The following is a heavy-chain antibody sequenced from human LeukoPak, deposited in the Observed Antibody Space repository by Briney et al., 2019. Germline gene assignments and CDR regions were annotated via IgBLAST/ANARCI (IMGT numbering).Heavy chain of an antibody. CDR3: ARVPSDIVVVEPATPDF. CDR2: ISSSGDTI. Sequence: GGSLRLSCAASEFTFSSYEMNWVRQAPGKGLEWVSYISSSGDTIYYADSVKGRFAISRDNAKNSLYLQMNSLRAEDTAVYYCARVPSDIVVVEPATPDFWGQGTLVTVSS. CDR1: EFTFSSYE. V-gene: IGHV3-48*03. J-gene: IGHJ4*02. D-gene: IGHD2-15*01.